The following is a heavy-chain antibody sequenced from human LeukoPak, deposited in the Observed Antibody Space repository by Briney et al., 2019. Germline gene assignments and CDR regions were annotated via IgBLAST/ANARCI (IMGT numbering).Heavy chain of an antibody. Sequence: GASVKVSCKASGYTFTGYYMHWVRQAPGQGLEWMGWINPNSGGTNYAQKFQGRVTMTRDTSISTAYMELSRLRSDDTAVYYCARRLEVAAAYYYYMDVWGKGTTVTVSS. J-gene: IGHJ6*03. CDR3: ARRLEVAAAYYYYMDV. V-gene: IGHV1-2*02. CDR1: GYTFTGYY. D-gene: IGHD2-15*01. CDR2: INPNSGGT.